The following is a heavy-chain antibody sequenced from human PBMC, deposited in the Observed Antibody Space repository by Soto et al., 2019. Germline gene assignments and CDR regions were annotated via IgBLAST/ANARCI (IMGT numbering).Heavy chain of an antibody. V-gene: IGHV3-30*18. CDR3: AKGGRQWLVTSDFNY. CDR1: GFTFSDYA. CDR2: VSHDGRNT. J-gene: IGHJ4*02. Sequence: VPLVESGGGVVQSGRSLRLSCAASGFTFSDYAMHWVRQAPGKGLEWVAVVSHDGRNTHYADSVKGRFTISRDSSKTTVSLEMTSLRAEDTAVYYCAKGGRQWLVTSDFNYWGQGALVTVSS. D-gene: IGHD6-19*01.